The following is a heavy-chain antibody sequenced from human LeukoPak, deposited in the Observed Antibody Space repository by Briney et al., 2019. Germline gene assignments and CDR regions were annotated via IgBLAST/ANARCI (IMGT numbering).Heavy chain of an antibody. CDR2: VFYGGST. J-gene: IGHJ4*02. V-gene: IGHV4-59*05. CDR1: GFTFSSYSMN. CDR3: AAGFDY. Sequence: GSLRLSCAASGFTFSSYSMNWVRQAPGKGLEWIGSVFYGGSTYYNPSLKTRVTISVDTSKNQFSLQLDSLTAADTAMYYCAAGFDYWGQGTLVTVSS.